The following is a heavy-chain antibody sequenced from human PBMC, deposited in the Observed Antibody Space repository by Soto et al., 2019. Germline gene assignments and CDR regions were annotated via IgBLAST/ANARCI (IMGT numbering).Heavy chain of an antibody. J-gene: IGHJ1*01. D-gene: IGHD6-13*01. CDR2: IYWDDDK. CDR3: AHRQSSRDSSSWRYFQR. V-gene: IGHV2-5*02. CDR1: GFSLSTSGVG. Sequence: GSGPTLVNPTQTLTLTCTFSGFSLSTSGVGVGWIRQPPGKALEWLALIYWDDDKHYSPSLKSRLTITKDTSKNQVVLTMTNMDPVDTATYYCAHRQSSRDSSSWRYFQRWGQGTQVTSPQ.